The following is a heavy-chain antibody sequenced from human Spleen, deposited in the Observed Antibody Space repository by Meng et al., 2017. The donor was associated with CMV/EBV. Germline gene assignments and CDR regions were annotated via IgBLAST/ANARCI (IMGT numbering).Heavy chain of an antibody. CDR1: GYSFSSYW. CDR3: AGGDSTTGWLDP. J-gene: IGHJ5*02. D-gene: IGHD2-2*01. V-gene: IGHV3-7*01. Sequence: GESLKISCKGSGYSFSSYWIGWVRQAPGKGLEWVANIKQDGSEKYYVDSLKGRFTISRDNAKNSLYLQMNSLRAEDTAVYYCAGGDSTTGWLDPWGQGTLVTVSS. CDR2: IKQDGSEK.